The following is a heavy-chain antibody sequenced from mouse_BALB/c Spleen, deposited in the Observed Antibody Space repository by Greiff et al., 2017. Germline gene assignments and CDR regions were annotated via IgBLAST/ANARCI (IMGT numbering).Heavy chain of an antibody. J-gene: IGHJ2*01. D-gene: IGHD2-4*01. V-gene: IGHV5-6-4*01. CDR2: ISSGGSYT. Sequence: EVMLVESGGGLVKPGGSLKLSCAASGFTFSSYTMSWVRQTPEKRLEWVATISSGGSYTYYPDSVKGRFTISRDNAKNTLYLQMSSLKSEDTAMYYCTRELGGYDYGDYWGQGTTLTVSA. CDR3: TRELGGYDYGDY. CDR1: GFTFSSYT.